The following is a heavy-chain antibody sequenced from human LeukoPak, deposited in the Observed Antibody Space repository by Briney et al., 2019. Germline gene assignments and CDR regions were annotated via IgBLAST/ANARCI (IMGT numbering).Heavy chain of an antibody. D-gene: IGHD6-6*01. CDR3: ARVRSIAARPDYYYYMDV. CDR1: GGSISSYY. V-gene: IGHV4-59*01. Sequence: SETLPLTCTVSGGSISSYYWSWIRQPPGKGLEWIGYIYYSGSTNYNPSLKSRVTISVDTSKNQFSLKLSSVTAADTAVYYCARVRSIAARPDYYYYMDVWGKGTTVTVSS. J-gene: IGHJ6*03. CDR2: IYYSGST.